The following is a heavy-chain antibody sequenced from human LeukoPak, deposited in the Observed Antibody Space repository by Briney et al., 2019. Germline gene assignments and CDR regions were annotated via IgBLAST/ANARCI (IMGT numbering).Heavy chain of an antibody. Sequence: GGSLRLSCTASGFAFDDHGMSWVRQVPGKGLEWVSGINWNGGSTGYADPLRGRFTISRDNTKNSLYLQMDSLRAEDTALYYCARAPITSPFYFDYWGQGTLVTVSS. V-gene: IGHV3-20*04. D-gene: IGHD2-2*01. CDR3: ARAPITSPFYFDY. CDR2: INWNGGST. CDR1: GFAFDDHG. J-gene: IGHJ4*02.